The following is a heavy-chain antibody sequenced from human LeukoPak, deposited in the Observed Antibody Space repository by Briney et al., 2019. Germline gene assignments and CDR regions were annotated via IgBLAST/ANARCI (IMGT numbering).Heavy chain of an antibody. Sequence: GGSLRLSCAASGFSFRHYGMHWVRQAPGKGLEWVAFINYDGSNKYYADSVKGRFTISRDNSKNTLYLEINSLSADDTAVYYCATTDTACYWGQGTLVTVSS. J-gene: IGHJ4*02. CDR3: ATTDTACY. V-gene: IGHV3-30*02. CDR1: GFSFRHYG. CDR2: INYDGSNK. D-gene: IGHD5-18*01.